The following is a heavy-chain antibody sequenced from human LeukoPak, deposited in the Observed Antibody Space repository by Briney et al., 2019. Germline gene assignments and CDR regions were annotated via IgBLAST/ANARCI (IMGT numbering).Heavy chain of an antibody. V-gene: IGHV4-59*08. J-gene: IGHJ2*01. D-gene: IGHD3-16*01. Sequence: SETLSLTCTVSGGSTSSDYWSWIRQSPGKGLEWVGYVYNSGDTGKNPSLKSRVTILLDTSKSQCSLKLTSVSAADTAVYYCARLKLGAYFDLWGRGTLVTVSS. CDR1: GGSTSSDY. CDR2: VYNSGDT. CDR3: ARLKLGAYFDL.